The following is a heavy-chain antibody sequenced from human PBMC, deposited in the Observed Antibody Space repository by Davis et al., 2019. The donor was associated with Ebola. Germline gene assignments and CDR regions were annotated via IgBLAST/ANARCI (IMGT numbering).Heavy chain of an antibody. V-gene: IGHV4-39*02. CDR1: GVSISASSYS. J-gene: IGHJ4*02. Sequence: SETLSLTCTVSGVSISASSYSWGWIRQPPGKGLEWIGFISYSGSTHYIPSLKSRVTISVDTSKNHFSLKLNSVTAADTAVYFCANRLALWGYFDYWGQGNLVTVSS. CDR2: ISYSGST. CDR3: ANRLALWGYFDY. D-gene: IGHD3-10*01.